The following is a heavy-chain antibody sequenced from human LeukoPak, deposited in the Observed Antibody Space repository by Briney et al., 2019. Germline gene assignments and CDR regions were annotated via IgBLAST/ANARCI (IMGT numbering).Heavy chain of an antibody. CDR1: GGSISSGGYS. Sequence: PSGTLSLTCAVSGGSISSGGYSWSWIRQPPRKGLEWIGYIYHSGSTYYNPSLKSRVTISVDRSENQFSLKLSSVTAADTAVYYCARDYYDSSGYLGAFDIWGQGTMVTVSS. CDR3: ARDYYDSSGYLGAFDI. V-gene: IGHV4-30-2*01. J-gene: IGHJ3*02. CDR2: IYHSGST. D-gene: IGHD3-22*01.